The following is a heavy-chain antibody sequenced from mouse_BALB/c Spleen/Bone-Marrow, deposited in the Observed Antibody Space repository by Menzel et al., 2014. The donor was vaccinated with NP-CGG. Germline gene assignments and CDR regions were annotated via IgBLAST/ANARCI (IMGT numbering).Heavy chain of an antibody. D-gene: IGHD2-4*01. Sequence: EVLLVESGGGLVQPGGPRKLSCAASGFTFSSFGMHWVCQAPEKGLDWVGCISSGISTIYYADTVKGRFTISRENPKNTLFLQMTSLRSEETAMYYCARSPYDYAAMNNWGQGTSVTVSS. CDR2: ISSGISTI. CDR1: GFTFSSFG. V-gene: IGHV5-17*02. CDR3: ARSPYDYAAMNN. J-gene: IGHJ4*01.